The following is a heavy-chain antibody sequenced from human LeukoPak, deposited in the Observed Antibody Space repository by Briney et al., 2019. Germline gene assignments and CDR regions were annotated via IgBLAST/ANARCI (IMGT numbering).Heavy chain of an antibody. V-gene: IGHV4-59*01. Sequence: SETLSLTCTVSGVSISSYYWSWIRQPPGKGLEWIGYIYYSGSTNYNPSLKSRVTISVDTSKNQFSLKLSSVTAADTAVYYCAGGIAAAALDYWGQGTLVTVSS. CDR1: GVSISSYY. D-gene: IGHD6-13*01. J-gene: IGHJ4*02. CDR3: AGGIAAAALDY. CDR2: IYYSGST.